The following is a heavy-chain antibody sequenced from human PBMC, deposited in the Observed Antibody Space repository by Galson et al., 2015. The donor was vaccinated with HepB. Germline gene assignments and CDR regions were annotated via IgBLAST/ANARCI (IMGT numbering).Heavy chain of an antibody. CDR3: ARDCGYWSGTAWYPGAYFDY. D-gene: IGHD2-15*01. CDR2: IWAGGTNK. J-gene: IGHJ4*02. V-gene: IGHV3-33*01. CDR1: GFRFSDYG. Sequence: SLRLSCAASGFRFSDYGMHWVRQAPGKGLEWVALIWAGGTNKYSADSVKGRFTISRDNSNNILYLQMDSLRAEDTAVYYCARDCGYWSGTAWYPGAYFDYFGQGTLVTVSS.